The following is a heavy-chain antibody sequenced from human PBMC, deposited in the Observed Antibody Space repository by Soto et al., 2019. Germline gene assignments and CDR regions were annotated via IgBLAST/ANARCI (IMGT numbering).Heavy chain of an antibody. V-gene: IGHV3-23*01. D-gene: IGHD6-6*01. CDR2: ISGSGGST. Sequence: GGSLRLSCGASGFSFSSYALSWVRQAPGKGLEWVSAISGSGGSTYYADSVKGRFTISRDNSKNTLYLQMNSLRAEDTAVYYCAKDQSEYSRPLWGQGTLVTVSS. J-gene: IGHJ4*02. CDR1: GFSFSSYA. CDR3: AKDQSEYSRPL.